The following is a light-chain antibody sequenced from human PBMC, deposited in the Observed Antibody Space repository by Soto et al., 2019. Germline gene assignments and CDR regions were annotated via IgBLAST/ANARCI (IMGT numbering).Light chain of an antibody. CDR1: SSDVGKYNS. Sequence: QSALTQPPSASGSPGQSVTISCTRTSSDVGKYNSVSWYQQHPGKAPKPIIYEVNKRPSGVPDRFSGSKSGNTASLTVSGLQADDEADYFCSSSASNYNYVFGTGTKVTVL. V-gene: IGLV2-8*01. CDR2: EVN. CDR3: SSSASNYNYV. J-gene: IGLJ1*01.